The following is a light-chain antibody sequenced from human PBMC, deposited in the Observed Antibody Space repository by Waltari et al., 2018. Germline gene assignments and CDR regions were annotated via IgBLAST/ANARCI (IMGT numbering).Light chain of an antibody. CDR1: SSNVGAGYD. Sequence: QSVLTQPPSVSGAPGQRDTISCTWRSSNVGAGYDVHCYQHLPGAAPKFLISVKNDRPSVVPDRFSASKSGTAASLSIPGLQAEDEADYYGQPYDSSLSEWVFGGGTKLTVL. CDR2: VKN. V-gene: IGLV1-40*01. CDR3: QPYDSSLSEWV. J-gene: IGLJ3*02.